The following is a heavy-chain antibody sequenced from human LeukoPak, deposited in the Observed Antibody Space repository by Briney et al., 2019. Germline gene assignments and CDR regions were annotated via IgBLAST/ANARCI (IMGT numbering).Heavy chain of an antibody. CDR1: GFTFSSYG. CDR2: IRYDGSNK. V-gene: IGHV3-30*02. CDR3: ARDGYGSGSYFDY. D-gene: IGHD3-10*01. Sequence: PGGSLRLSXAASGFTFSSYGMHWVRQAPGKGLEWVTFIRYDGSNKYYADSVKGRFTISRDNSKNTLYLQMNSLRTEDTAVYYCARDGYGSGSYFDYWGQGTLVTVSS. J-gene: IGHJ4*02.